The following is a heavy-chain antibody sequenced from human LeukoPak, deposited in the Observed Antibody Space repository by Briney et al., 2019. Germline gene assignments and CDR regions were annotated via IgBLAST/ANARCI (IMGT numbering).Heavy chain of an antibody. D-gene: IGHD4-11*01. CDR2: IWTDGSNR. V-gene: IGHV3-33*01. CDR1: GLIFSHYG. Sequence: GRSLRLSCAASGLIFSHYGMHWVRQAPGKGREWVAVIWTDGSNRFYAGSVKGRFTISRDNSQHTLFLQMNSLRAADTAIYYCSRDAQRGFDYSNSREYWGHGTLVTVSS. CDR3: SRDAQRGFDYSNSREY. J-gene: IGHJ4*01.